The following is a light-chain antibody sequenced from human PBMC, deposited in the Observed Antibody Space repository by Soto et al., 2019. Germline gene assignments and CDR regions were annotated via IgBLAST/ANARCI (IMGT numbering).Light chain of an antibody. J-gene: IGKJ1*01. V-gene: IGKV3-15*01. CDR1: QSVSGN. CDR2: GAS. Sequence: EIVMAQSPATLSVSPGERATLSCRASQSVSGNLAWYQQKPGQAPRLLIYGASTRATGIPARFSGSGSGTESTLTISSLQSEDFAVYYCQQYNNWPPAFGQGTKVEIK. CDR3: QQYNNWPPA.